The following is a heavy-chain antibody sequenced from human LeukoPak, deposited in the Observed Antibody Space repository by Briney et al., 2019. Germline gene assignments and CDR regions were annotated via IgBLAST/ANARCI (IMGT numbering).Heavy chain of an antibody. CDR2: INPSGGST. CDR1: GYTFTSYY. D-gene: IGHD4-17*01. V-gene: IGHV1-46*01. J-gene: IGHJ4*02. CDR3: ARVTVPRPYFDY. Sequence: ASVKVSCKASGYTFTSYYMHWVRQAPGQGLEWMGIINPSGGSTSYAQKFQGRVTMTRDMSTSTVYMELSSLRPEDTAVYYCARVTVPRPYFDYWGQGTLVTVSS.